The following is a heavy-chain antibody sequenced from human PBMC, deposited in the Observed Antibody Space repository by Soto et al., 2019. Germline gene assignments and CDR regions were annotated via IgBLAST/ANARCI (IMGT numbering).Heavy chain of an antibody. CDR3: ARSPPAAGTGLYYYYGMDV. J-gene: IGHJ6*02. D-gene: IGHD6-13*01. V-gene: IGHV6-1*01. Sequence: PSQTLSLTCAISGDSVSSNSAAWNWIRQSPSRGLEWLGRTYYRSKWYNDYAVSVKSRITINPDTSKNQFSLQLNSVTPEDTAVYYCARSPPAAGTGLYYYYGMDVWGQGTTVTVYS. CDR2: TYYRSKWYN. CDR1: GDSVSSNSAA.